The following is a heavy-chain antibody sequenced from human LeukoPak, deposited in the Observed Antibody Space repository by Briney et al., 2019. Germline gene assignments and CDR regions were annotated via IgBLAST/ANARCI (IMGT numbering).Heavy chain of an antibody. CDR3: ARQTSGRYSAYFDS. V-gene: IGHV3-7*01. Sequence: GGSLRLSCSASGFIFSSYWMSWVRQAPGKGLEWVATIKQDASEKYYVDSVEGRFIISRDNAKNSLYLQVNSLRAEDTAIYHCARQTSGRYSAYFDSWGQGILVTVS. D-gene: IGHD6-19*01. J-gene: IGHJ5*01. CDR1: GFIFSSYW. CDR2: IKQDASEK.